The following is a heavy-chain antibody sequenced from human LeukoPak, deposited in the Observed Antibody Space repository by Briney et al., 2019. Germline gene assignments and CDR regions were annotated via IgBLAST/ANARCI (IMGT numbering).Heavy chain of an antibody. V-gene: IGHV4-38-2*02. CDR2: IHRSGST. J-gene: IGHJ6*03. D-gene: IGHD3-3*01. Sequence: SETLSLTCTASGYTISSDYYWGWIRQPPGKGLEWIGSIHRSGSTYYNPSLESRVTISVDTSKNQFSLMLSSVTAADTAVYYCAREFTIFGVVIGRYYYYMDVWGKGTTVTVSS. CDR3: AREFTIFGVVIGRYYYYMDV. CDR1: GYTISSDYY.